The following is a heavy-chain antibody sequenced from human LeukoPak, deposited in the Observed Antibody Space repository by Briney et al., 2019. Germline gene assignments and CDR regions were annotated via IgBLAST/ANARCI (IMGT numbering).Heavy chain of an antibody. CDR2: IIPILGIA. CDR3: ARPVGMDSSGWYD. D-gene: IGHD6-19*01. V-gene: IGHV1-69*04. CDR1: GGTFSSYA. Sequence: GASVKVSCKASGGTFSSYAISWVRQAPGQGLEWMGRIIPILGIANYAQKFQGRVTITADKSTSTAYMELSSLRSEDTAVYYCARPVGMDSSGWYDWGQGTLVTVSS. J-gene: IGHJ4*02.